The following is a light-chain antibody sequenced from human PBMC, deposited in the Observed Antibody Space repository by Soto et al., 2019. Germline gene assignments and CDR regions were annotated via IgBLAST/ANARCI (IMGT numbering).Light chain of an antibody. CDR3: QQYGSSPMYT. CDR2: GAS. J-gene: IGKJ2*01. Sequence: EIVLTQSPGTLSLSPGERATLSCRASQSVSSSYLAWCQQKPGQAPRLLIYGASSRATGIPDRFSGRGSGTDFTLTISRLEPEDFAVYYCQQYGSSPMYTFGQGTKLEIK. V-gene: IGKV3-20*01. CDR1: QSVSSSY.